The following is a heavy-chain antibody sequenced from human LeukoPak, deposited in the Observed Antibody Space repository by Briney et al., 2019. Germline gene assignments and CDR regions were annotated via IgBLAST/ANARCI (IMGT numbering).Heavy chain of an antibody. CDR3: ARGLYGGNRGGYFDY. Sequence: ASVKVSCKASGYAFTSYGISWVRQAPGQGLEWMGWISAYNGNTNYAQKLQGRVTMTTDPSTSTAYMELRSLRSDDTAVYYCARGLYGGNRGGYFDYWGQGTLVTVSS. V-gene: IGHV1-18*01. J-gene: IGHJ4*02. CDR2: ISAYNGNT. D-gene: IGHD4-23*01. CDR1: GYAFTSYG.